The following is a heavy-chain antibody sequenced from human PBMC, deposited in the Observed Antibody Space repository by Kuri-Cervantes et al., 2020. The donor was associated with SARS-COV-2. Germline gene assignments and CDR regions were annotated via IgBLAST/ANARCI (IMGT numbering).Heavy chain of an antibody. CDR2: LSYNSGST. Sequence: GGSLRLSCEGSGFLFNKYAMSWVRQAPGKGLEWVASLSYNSGSTYYAVSVEGRFTISRDNSKNTLYLQMNSLRAEDTAVYYCAKDTTLTGDYYYMDVWGKGTTVTVSS. CDR1: GFLFNKYA. V-gene: IGHV3-23*01. D-gene: IGHD7-27*01. J-gene: IGHJ6*03. CDR3: AKDTTLTGDYYYMDV.